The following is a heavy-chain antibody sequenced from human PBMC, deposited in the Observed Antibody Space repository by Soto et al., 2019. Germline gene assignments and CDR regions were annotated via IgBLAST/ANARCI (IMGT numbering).Heavy chain of an antibody. CDR2: IIPIFGTA. V-gene: IGHV1-69*13. D-gene: IGHD1-26*01. CDR1: GGTFSSYA. CDR3: ARDRPGGVGAIRDAFDI. Sequence: GASVKVSCKASGGTFSSYAISWVRQAPGQGLEWMGGIIPIFGTANYAQKFQGRVAITADESTSTAYMELSSLRSEDTAVYYCARDRPGGVGAIRDAFDIWGQGTMVTVSS. J-gene: IGHJ3*02.